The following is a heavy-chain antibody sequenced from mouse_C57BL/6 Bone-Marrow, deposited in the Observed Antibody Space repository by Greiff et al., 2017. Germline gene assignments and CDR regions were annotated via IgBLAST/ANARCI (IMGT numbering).Heavy chain of an antibody. Sequence: QVQLQQPGAELVRPGTSVKLSCKASGYTFTSYWMHWVKQRPGQGLEWIGVIDPSDSYTNYNQKFKGKATLTVDTSSSTAYMQLSSLTSEDSVVYYCARGDGNFYAMDYWGQGTSVTVSS. D-gene: IGHD2-1*01. J-gene: IGHJ4*01. CDR2: IDPSDSYT. V-gene: IGHV1-59*01. CDR3: ARGDGNFYAMDY. CDR1: GYTFTSYW.